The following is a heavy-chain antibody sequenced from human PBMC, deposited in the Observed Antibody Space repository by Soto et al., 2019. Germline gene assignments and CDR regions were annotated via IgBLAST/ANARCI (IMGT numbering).Heavy chain of an antibody. V-gene: IGHV4-39*01. D-gene: IGHD1-1*01. CDR1: GGSISSSSSY. CDR3: ARHRRENGIYAQPLDY. CDR2: IYYNGRT. J-gene: IGHJ4*02. Sequence: SETLSLTCTVSGGSISSSSSYWAWIRQPPGRGLEWIGAIYYNGRTYYKPSLKSRVTISVDTSKNQFSLNLSPVATADSAVYYCARHRRENGIYAQPLDYWGQGTPVTVSS.